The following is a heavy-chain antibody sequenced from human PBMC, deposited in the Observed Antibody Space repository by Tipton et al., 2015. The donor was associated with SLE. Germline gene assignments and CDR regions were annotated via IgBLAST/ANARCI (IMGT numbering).Heavy chain of an antibody. CDR3: AREDVGYCDGGSCPYYFDY. D-gene: IGHD2-15*01. CDR1: GGSISRYY. V-gene: IGHV4-4*07. J-gene: IGHJ4*02. CDR2: IYTSGDT. Sequence: TLSLTCTVSGGSISRYYWSWIRQPAGKGLEWIGRIYTSGDTNYNPSLKSRVTLSVNTSKNQFSLRLSSVTAADTAMYFCAREDVGYCDGGSCPYYFDYWGQGTLVTVSS.